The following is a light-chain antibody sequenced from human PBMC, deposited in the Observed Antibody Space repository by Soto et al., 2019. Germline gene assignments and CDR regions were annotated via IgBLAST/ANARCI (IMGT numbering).Light chain of an antibody. J-gene: IGLJ3*02. Sequence: QAVVTQSSSASASLGSSFKLTCTLSSGHSSYIIAWHQQQPGKAPRYLMKLEGSGSYNKGSGVPDRFSGSSSGADRYLTISNLQFEDEADYYCETWDSNTWVFGGGTKLTVL. CDR2: LEGSGSY. CDR1: SGHSSYI. V-gene: IGLV4-60*02. CDR3: ETWDSNTWV.